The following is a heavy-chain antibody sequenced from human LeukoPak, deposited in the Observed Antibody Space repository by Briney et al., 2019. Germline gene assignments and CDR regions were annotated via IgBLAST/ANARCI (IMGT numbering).Heavy chain of an antibody. CDR1: GFTFGSYG. CDR3: AKGVKQIVVVTAQYYLDY. J-gene: IGHJ4*02. D-gene: IGHD2-21*02. CDR2: IRSDGSNK. V-gene: IGHV3-30*02. Sequence: PGGSLRLSCAASGFTFGSYGMHWVRQAPGKGLEWVTFIRSDGSNKYYADSVKGRFTISRDNSKNTLYLQMNTLIPDDTAVYYCAKGVKQIVVVTAQYYLDYWGQGTLVTVSS.